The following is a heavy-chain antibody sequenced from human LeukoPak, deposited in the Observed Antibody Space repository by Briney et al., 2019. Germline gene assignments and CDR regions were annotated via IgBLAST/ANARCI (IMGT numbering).Heavy chain of an antibody. V-gene: IGHV3-48*04. CDR2: ISSSRSTI. CDR3: ARDGIMVREAADY. D-gene: IGHD3-10*01. J-gene: IGHJ4*02. Sequence: GGSLRLSCAASGFTFSSYSMNWVRQAQGNGLEWVSYISSSRSTIYYADSVKGRFTISRDNAKNSLYLQMKSLRAEDTAVYYCARDGIMVREAADYWGQGTLVTVSS. CDR1: GFTFSSYS.